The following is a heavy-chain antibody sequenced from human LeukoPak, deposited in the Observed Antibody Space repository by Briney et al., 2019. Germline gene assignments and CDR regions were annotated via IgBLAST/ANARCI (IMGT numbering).Heavy chain of an antibody. CDR2: AYSSGST. D-gene: IGHD2-8*02. V-gene: IGHV4-61*02. Sequence: SQTLSLTFPVSGGSISSGSYYGSWIRQPAGKGLEWIGRAYSSGSTKYNPSLKSRVTISVDTSKNHCSLKLSSVTAADTAVYYCARGDVLLVDWGQGTMVTVSS. J-gene: IGHJ4*02. CDR1: GGSISSGSYY. CDR3: ARGDVLLVD.